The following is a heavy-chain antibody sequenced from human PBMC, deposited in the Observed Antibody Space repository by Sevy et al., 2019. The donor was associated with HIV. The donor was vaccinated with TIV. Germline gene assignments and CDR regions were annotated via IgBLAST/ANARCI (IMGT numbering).Heavy chain of an antibody. CDR3: ARAIGTTVVTPVDY. CDR2: MNPNSGDT. CDR1: GYTFTRYE. V-gene: IGHV1-8*01. J-gene: IGHJ4*02. Sequence: ASVKVSCKASGYTFTRYEINWVRQATGQGLEWMGWMNPNSGDTGSEQKFQGRVTMTRNTSISTAYMELRSLRSDDTAVYYCARAIGTTVVTPVDYGGQGTLVTVSS. D-gene: IGHD3-10*01.